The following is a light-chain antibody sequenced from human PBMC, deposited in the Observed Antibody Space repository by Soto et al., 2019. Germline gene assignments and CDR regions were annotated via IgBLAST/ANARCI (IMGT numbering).Light chain of an antibody. Sequence: EIVLTQSPATLSLSPGESGTLSCRASQSVSTYLAWYQQKPGQAPRLLISDASNRATGIPARFSGSGSGTDFTLTISYIEPEDFAFYYCQQHSDWVTFGGGTKVEI. CDR1: QSVSTY. V-gene: IGKV3-11*01. CDR2: DAS. CDR3: QQHSDWVT. J-gene: IGKJ4*01.